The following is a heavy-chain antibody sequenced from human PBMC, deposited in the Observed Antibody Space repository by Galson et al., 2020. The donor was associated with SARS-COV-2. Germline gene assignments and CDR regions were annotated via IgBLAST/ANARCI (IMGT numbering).Heavy chain of an antibody. D-gene: IGHD3-3*01. CDR3: ARHLYDFWSGFFGLNWFDP. Sequence: SEPLSLTCTVSAGSISSSTYYWGWILQPPGKGLEWIGSIYYSGSTYYNLSLKSRVTLSVDTSKNQFSLQLSSVTAADTAVYYCARHLYDFWSGFFGLNWFDPWGQGTLVTVSA. V-gene: IGHV4-39*01. CDR1: AGSISSSTYY. J-gene: IGHJ5*02. CDR2: IYYSGST.